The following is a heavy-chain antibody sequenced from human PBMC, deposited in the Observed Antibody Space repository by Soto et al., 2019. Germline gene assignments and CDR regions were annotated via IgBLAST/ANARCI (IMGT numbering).Heavy chain of an antibody. CDR1: GGSISSSSYY. D-gene: IGHD5-12*01. Sequence: SETLSLTCSVSGGSISSSSYYWNWIRQSPGKGLEWIGNIYYSGSTYYNPSLKSRVTISVDTSKNQFSLKLSSVTAADTAVYYCARGRGYSGYELIYGMDVWSQGTTVTVSS. J-gene: IGHJ6*02. CDR3: ARGRGYSGYELIYGMDV. CDR2: IYYSGST. V-gene: IGHV4-31*03.